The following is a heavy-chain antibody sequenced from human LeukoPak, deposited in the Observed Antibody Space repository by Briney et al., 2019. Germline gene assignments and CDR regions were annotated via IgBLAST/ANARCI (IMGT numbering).Heavy chain of an antibody. CDR1: GESFSGYY. Sequence: PSETLSLTCAVYGESFSGYYWSWIRQPPGKGLEWIGEINHSGSTNYNPSLKSRVTISVDTSKNQFSLKLSSVTAADTAVYYCARGLPFNIVVVIARNWFDPWGQGTLVTVSS. V-gene: IGHV4-34*01. CDR3: ARGLPFNIVVVIARNWFDP. J-gene: IGHJ5*02. D-gene: IGHD2-21*01. CDR2: INHSGST.